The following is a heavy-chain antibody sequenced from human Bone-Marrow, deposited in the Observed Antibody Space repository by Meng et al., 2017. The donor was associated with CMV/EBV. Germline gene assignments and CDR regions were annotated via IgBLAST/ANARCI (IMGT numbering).Heavy chain of an antibody. Sequence: SETLSLTCTVSGGSISSYYWSWIRQPPGKGLEWIGSIYYSGSTYYNPSLKSRVTISVDTSKNQFSLKLSSVTAADTAVYYCARWGYDFWSGYLSVWGQGTAVSFSS. J-gene: IGHJ6*02. CDR3: ARWGYDFWSGYLSV. CDR1: GGSISSYY. V-gene: IGHV4-59*04. CDR2: IYYSGST. D-gene: IGHD3-3*01.